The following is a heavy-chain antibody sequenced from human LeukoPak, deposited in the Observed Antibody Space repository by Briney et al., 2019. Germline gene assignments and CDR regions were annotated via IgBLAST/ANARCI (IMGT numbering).Heavy chain of an antibody. CDR1: GLTFTDFW. Sequence: PGGSLRLSCAASGLTFTDFWMNWVRQAPGRGLEWVANIKPDGSEKYYVDSVKGRFAISRDNAKNEVYLHMNSLRAEDTAVYYCARDETQTYYYGSSGHYFDYWGQGTLVTVSS. CDR3: ARDETQTYYYGSSGHYFDY. CDR2: IKPDGSEK. J-gene: IGHJ4*02. V-gene: IGHV3-7*01. D-gene: IGHD3-22*01.